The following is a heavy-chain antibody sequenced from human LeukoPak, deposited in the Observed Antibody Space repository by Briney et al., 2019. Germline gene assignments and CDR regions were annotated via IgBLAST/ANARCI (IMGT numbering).Heavy chain of an antibody. V-gene: IGHV4-59*12. CDR3: ARGVRTVTTYFDY. J-gene: IGHJ4*02. CDR1: GGPFSIYY. Sequence: SETLSLTCTVSGGPFSIYYWSWIRQPPGKGLEWIGYIYYTGSAIYNHSLSSRVTLSVDTSKNQFSLKLNSVTAADTAVYYCARGVRTVTTYFDYWGQGTLVTVSS. CDR2: IYYTGSA. D-gene: IGHD4-17*01.